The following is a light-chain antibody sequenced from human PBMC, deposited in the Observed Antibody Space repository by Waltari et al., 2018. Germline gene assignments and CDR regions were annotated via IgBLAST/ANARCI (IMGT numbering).Light chain of an antibody. J-gene: IGKJ4*01. CDR3: QQYNSYALLT. CDR1: QSISNW. Sequence: DIQMTQSHSTLSASVGDRFTITCRASQSISNWLAWYQQKPGKAPKLLIYNASTLESGVPSRFSGSGSGTEFTLTISSLQPDDFATYYCQQYNSYALLTFGGGTKVEIK. V-gene: IGKV1-5*03. CDR2: NAS.